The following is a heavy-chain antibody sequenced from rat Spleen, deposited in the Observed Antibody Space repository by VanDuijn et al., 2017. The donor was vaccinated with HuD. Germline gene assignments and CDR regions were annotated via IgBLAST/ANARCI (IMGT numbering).Heavy chain of an antibody. Sequence: EVQLVESGGGLVQPGRSLKLSCAASGFTISDYYMAWVRQAPKKGLEWVASISYDGYNTYYRDSVKGRFTISRDNAKSTLYLQMDSLRSEDTATYYSTTYPFSYWGQGTLVTVSS. CDR1: GFTISDYY. D-gene: IGHD3-8*01. V-gene: IGHV5-20*01. CDR2: ISYDGYNT. CDR3: TTYPFSY. J-gene: IGHJ3*01.